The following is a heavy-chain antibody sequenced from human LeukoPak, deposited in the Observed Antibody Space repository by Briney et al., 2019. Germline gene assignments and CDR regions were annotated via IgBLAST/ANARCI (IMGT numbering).Heavy chain of an antibody. V-gene: IGHV4-59*08. CDR3: VRLDAAAGRSLQFYY. J-gene: IGHJ4*02. CDR2: IHDSGST. CDR1: GGSINNYY. D-gene: IGHD5-24*01. Sequence: SETLSLTCTVSGGSINNYYWSWIRQSPEKGLEWIGYIHDSGSTNYNPSLKSRVTISVDTSKNQFSLKLSSVTAADTAVYYCVRLDAAAGRSLQFYYWGQGTLVTVSS.